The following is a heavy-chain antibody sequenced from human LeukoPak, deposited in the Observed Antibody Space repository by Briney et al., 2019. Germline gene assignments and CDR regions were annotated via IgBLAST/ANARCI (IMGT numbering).Heavy chain of an antibody. D-gene: IGHD3-22*01. V-gene: IGHV1-2*02. CDR1: GYTFTDYY. J-gene: IGHJ4*02. CDR2: VNPHSGGT. Sequence: ASVKVSCKASGYTFTDYYIHGVRQAPGHGREGMGWVNPHSGGTNFAQRFRGRVTLTRDTAVTTAYMELNRLESDDTAIYYCARTDNKYDSRLLFNWGQGTQIIVSS. CDR3: ARTDNKYDSRLLFN.